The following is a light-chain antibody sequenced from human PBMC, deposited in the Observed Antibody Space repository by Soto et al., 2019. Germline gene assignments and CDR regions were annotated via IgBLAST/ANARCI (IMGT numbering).Light chain of an antibody. CDR1: QSVDTTF. CDR3: QQYVSSVT. CDR2: GAY. J-gene: IGKJ1*01. V-gene: IGKV3-20*01. Sequence: EIVLTQSPGSLSLTPGQRATLSCRASQSVDTTFFAWYQKKPGQARRLLIYGAYKRATGIPDRFSCSGSGTAVTLIIRRLEPYDFAVYCCQQYVSSVTFGQGTKVEIK.